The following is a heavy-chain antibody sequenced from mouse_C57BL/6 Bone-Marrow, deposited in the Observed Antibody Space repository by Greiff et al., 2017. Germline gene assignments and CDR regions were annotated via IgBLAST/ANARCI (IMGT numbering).Heavy chain of an antibody. Sequence: QVQLQQPGAELVRPGSSVKLSCKASGHTFTSYWMDWVKQRPGQGLEWIGNIYPSDSETHYNQKFKDKATLTVDKSSSTAYMQLSSLTSEDSAVYYCARSLLHAMDYWGQGTSVTVSS. CDR2: IYPSDSET. J-gene: IGHJ4*01. V-gene: IGHV1-61*01. CDR1: GHTFTSYW. D-gene: IGHD1-1*01. CDR3: ARSLLHAMDY.